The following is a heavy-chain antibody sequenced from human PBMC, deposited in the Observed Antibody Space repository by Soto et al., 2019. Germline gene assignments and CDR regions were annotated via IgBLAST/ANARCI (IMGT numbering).Heavy chain of an antibody. J-gene: IGHJ4*02. CDR2: ISYDGSNK. V-gene: IGHV3-30*18. CDR3: AKDSSTSYFRYFFDY. D-gene: IGHD6-13*01. Sequence: QVQLVESGGGVVQPGRSLRLSCAASGFTFSSYGMHWVRQAPGKGLEWVAVISYDGSNKNYADSVKGRFTISRDNSKNTLYLQMNSLRAEDMAVYCCAKDSSTSYFRYFFDYWGQGALVTVSS. CDR1: GFTFSSYG.